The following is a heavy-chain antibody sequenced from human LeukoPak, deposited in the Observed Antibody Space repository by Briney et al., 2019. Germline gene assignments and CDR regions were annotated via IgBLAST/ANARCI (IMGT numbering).Heavy chain of an antibody. J-gene: IGHJ3*01. CDR3: VRGYYDSSGYSNPFDV. CDR1: GVSISSSY. Sequence: TETLSLTCTVSGVSISSSYWSWIRQPPGKGLEWTGYIHYDGTTNYTPTLKSRLTLSVDTSKNQLSLELSSVTAADTALYYCVRGYYDSSGYSNPFDVWGQGTMVTVSS. CDR2: IHYDGTT. D-gene: IGHD3-22*01. V-gene: IGHV4-59*01.